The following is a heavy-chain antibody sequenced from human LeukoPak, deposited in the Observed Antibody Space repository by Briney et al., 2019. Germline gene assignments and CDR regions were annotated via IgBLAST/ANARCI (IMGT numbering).Heavy chain of an antibody. CDR3: AKEGIISTVVTPDAFDI. V-gene: IGHV1-69*01. CDR1: GGTFSSYA. Sequence: SVKVSCKASGGTFSSYAISWVRQAPGQGLEWMGGIIPIFGTANYAQKFQGRVTITADESTSTAYMELSSLRYEDTAVYYRAKEGIISTVVTPDAFDIWGQGTMVTVSS. D-gene: IGHD4-23*01. CDR2: IIPIFGTA. J-gene: IGHJ3*02.